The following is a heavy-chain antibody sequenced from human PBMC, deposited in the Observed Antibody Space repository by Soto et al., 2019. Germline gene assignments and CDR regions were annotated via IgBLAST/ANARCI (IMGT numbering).Heavy chain of an antibody. V-gene: IGHV3-30-3*01. CDR3: ARDRLSIAAAGYYYYYYGTDV. D-gene: IGHD6-13*01. Sequence: PGGSLRLSCAASGFPFSSYAMHWVRQAPGKGLEWVAVISYDGSNKYYADSVKGRFTISRDNSTNTLYLQMNSLRSEDTAVYYCARDRLSIAAAGYYYYYYGTDVWGQGTTVTVAS. J-gene: IGHJ6*02. CDR2: ISYDGSNK. CDR1: GFPFSSYA.